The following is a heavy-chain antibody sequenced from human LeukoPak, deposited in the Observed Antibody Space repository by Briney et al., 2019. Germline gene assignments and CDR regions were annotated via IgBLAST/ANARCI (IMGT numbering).Heavy chain of an antibody. D-gene: IGHD1-1*01. CDR3: ARGTTSGVMDV. Sequence: VASVKVSCKASGYTFTGYYMRWVRQAPGQGLEWMGWINPNSGGTNYAQKFQGWVTMTRDTSISTPYMELSSLSSDDTAVYYCARGTTSGVMDVWGKGTTVTVSS. V-gene: IGHV1-2*04. J-gene: IGHJ6*04. CDR2: INPNSGGT. CDR1: GYTFTGYY.